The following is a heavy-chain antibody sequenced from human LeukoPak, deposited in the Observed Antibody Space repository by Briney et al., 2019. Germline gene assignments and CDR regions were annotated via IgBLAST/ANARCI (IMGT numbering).Heavy chain of an antibody. CDR1: GFTFSDYY. CDR3: ARVLGASRRSAFDI. J-gene: IGHJ3*02. V-gene: IGHV3-11*01. D-gene: IGHD3-16*01. CDR2: ISSSASTI. Sequence: PGGSLRLSCAASGFTFSDYYMNWIRQAPGKGLEWVSYISSSASTIYYADSVKGRFTISRDNAKNSLYLQMNSLRAEDTAVYYCARVLGASRRSAFDIWGQGTMVTVSS.